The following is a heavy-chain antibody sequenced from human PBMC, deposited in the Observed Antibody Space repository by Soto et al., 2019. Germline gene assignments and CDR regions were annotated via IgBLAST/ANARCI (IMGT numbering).Heavy chain of an antibody. V-gene: IGHV3-48*02. J-gene: IGHJ4*02. Sequence: EVHLVESGGGLVQPGGSLRLSCAASGFTFSPYAMNWVHKTPGKGLEWVSYISSSGTTVHYADSVKGRFTISRDNAKNSLYLQMNRLRDEDTAMYYCARDADGNCDYWGQGTLVTVSS. CDR2: ISSSGTTV. CDR1: GFTFSPYA. CDR3: ARDADGNCDY.